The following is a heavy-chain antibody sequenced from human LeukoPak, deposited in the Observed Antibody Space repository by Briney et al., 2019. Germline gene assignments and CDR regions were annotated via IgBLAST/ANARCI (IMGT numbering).Heavy chain of an antibody. Sequence: GGSLRLSCAASGFTVSSNYMSWVRQAPGKGLEWVSVIYSGGSTYYADSVKGRFTISRDNPKNTLYLQMNSLRAEDTAVYYCARDRSYYDSSGYDYWGQGTLVTVSS. CDR3: ARDRSYYDSSGYDY. CDR1: GFTVSSNY. J-gene: IGHJ4*02. CDR2: IYSGGST. D-gene: IGHD3-22*01. V-gene: IGHV3-66*01.